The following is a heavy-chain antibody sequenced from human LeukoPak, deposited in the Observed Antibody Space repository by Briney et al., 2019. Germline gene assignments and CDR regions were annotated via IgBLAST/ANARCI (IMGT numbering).Heavy chain of an antibody. V-gene: IGHV4-59*11. D-gene: IGHD6-6*01. CDR1: GASISSHY. CDR2: ISYSGST. CDR3: TRAGGDISSSQDLDY. Sequence: SETLSLTCTVSGASISSHYWSWIRQPPGKGLEWIAYISYSGSTNYNPSLKSRVTISVDTSKNQFSLKMISVAAADTAVYYCTRAGGDISSSQDLDYWGQGTLVTVSS. J-gene: IGHJ4*02.